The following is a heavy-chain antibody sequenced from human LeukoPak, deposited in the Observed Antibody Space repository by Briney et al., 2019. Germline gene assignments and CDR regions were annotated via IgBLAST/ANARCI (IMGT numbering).Heavy chain of an antibody. V-gene: IGHV1-69*06. CDR3: ASRPAIAAAGDY. CDR2: IIPIFGTA. D-gene: IGHD6-13*01. Sequence: SVKVSCKASGGTFSSYAISWVRQAPGQGLEWMGGIIPIFGTANYAQKFQGRVTITADKSTSTAYMELSSLRTEDTAVYYCASRPAIAAAGDYWGQGTLVTVSS. J-gene: IGHJ4*02. CDR1: GGTFSSYA.